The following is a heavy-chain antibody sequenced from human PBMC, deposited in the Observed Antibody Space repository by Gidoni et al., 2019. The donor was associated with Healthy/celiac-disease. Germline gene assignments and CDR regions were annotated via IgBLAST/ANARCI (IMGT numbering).Heavy chain of an antibody. Sequence: AQKFQGRDTMTRDTSTSTVYMELSSLRSEDTAVYYCARDCGGDCYSDAFAIWGQGTMVTVSS. J-gene: IGHJ3*02. D-gene: IGHD2-21*02. V-gene: IGHV1-46*01. CDR3: ARDCGGDCYSDAFAI.